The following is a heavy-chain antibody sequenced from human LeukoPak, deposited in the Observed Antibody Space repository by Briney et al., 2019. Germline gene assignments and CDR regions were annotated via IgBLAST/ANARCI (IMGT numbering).Heavy chain of an antibody. CDR1: GGTFSSYA. D-gene: IGHD2-15*01. V-gene: IGHV1-69*13. Sequence: SVKVSCKASGGTFSSYAISWVRQAPGQGLEWMGGIIPIFGTANYAQKFQGRVTITADESTSTAYMELSSLRSEDTAVYYCARGRHYCSGGSCYYFDYWGQGTLVTVSS. CDR3: ARGRHYCSGGSCYYFDY. J-gene: IGHJ4*02. CDR2: IIPIFGTA.